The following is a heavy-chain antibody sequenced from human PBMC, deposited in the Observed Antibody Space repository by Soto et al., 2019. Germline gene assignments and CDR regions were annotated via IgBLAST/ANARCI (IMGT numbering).Heavy chain of an antibody. D-gene: IGHD3-3*01. Sequence: GGSLRLSCAASGFTFSDYYMSWIRQAPGKGLEWVSYISSSGSTIYYADSVKGRFTISRDNAKNSLYLQMNSLRAEDTAVYYCARGVRFLEWFPADSWGQGILVNVAS. CDR3: ARGVRFLEWFPADS. CDR1: GFTFSDYY. J-gene: IGHJ5*01. CDR2: ISSSGSTI. V-gene: IGHV3-11*01.